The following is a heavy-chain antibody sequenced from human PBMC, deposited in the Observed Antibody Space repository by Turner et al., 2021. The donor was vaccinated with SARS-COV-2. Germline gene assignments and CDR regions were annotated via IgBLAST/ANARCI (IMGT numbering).Heavy chain of an antibody. CDR2: FDPEDGET. CDR3: ATGYQLRVNWFDP. J-gene: IGHJ5*02. CDR1: GYTLTELS. V-gene: IGHV1-24*01. Sequence: QVQLVQSGAEVKKPGASVTVSCKLSGYTLTELSIYWVRQAPGKGLGWMGGFDPEDGETIYAQKFQGRVTMTEDTSTDTAYMELSSLRSEDTAVYYCATGYQLRVNWFDPWGQGTLVTVSS. D-gene: IGHD2-2*01.